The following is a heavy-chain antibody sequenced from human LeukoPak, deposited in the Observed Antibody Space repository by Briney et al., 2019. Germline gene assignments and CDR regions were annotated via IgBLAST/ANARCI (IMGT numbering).Heavy chain of an antibody. V-gene: IGHV3-30-3*01. CDR3: ASAGIEWELLRSFDY. CDR1: GFTFSSYA. CDR2: ISYDGSNK. J-gene: IGHJ4*02. D-gene: IGHD1-26*01. Sequence: GRSLRLSCAASGFTFSSYAMHWVRQAPGKGLEWVAVISYDGSNKYYADSVKGRFTISRDNSKNTLYLQMNSLRAEDTAVYYCASAGIEWELLRSFDYWGQGTLVTVSS.